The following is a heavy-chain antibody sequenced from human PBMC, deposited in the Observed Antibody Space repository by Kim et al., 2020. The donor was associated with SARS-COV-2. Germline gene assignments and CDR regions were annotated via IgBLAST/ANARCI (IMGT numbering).Heavy chain of an antibody. D-gene: IGHD3-16*02. Sequence: FPGRVTITRDTSASTAYMELSSLRSEDTAVYYCARSYDYGWGSYRNHWDYWGQGTLVTVSS. CDR3: ARSYDYGWGSYRNHWDY. J-gene: IGHJ4*02. V-gene: IGHV1-3*01.